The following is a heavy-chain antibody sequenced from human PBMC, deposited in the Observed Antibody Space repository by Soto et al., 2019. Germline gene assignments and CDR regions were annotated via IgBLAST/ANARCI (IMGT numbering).Heavy chain of an antibody. CDR3: ARGEDSYGLFFGY. CDR2: IYHSGST. D-gene: IGHD5-18*01. J-gene: IGHJ4*02. CDR1: GASISSGGYS. V-gene: IGHV4-30-2*01. Sequence: PSETLSLTCAVSGASISSGGYSWSWIRQPPGKGLEWIGYIYHSGSTYYNPSLKSRVTISVDRSKNQFSLKLSSVTAADTAVYYCARGEDSYGLFFGYWGQGTLVTVSS.